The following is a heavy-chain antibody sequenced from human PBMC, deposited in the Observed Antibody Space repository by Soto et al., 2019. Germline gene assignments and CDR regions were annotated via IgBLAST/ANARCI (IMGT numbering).Heavy chain of an antibody. J-gene: IGHJ6*03. CDR3: ARVDLTGDLSGYYYYMDV. Sequence: GGSLRLSCAASGFTVSSNYMSWVRQAPGKGLEWVSVIYSGGSTYYADSVKGRFTISRDNSKNTLYLQMNSLRAEDTAVYYCARVDLTGDLSGYYYYMDVWGKWTTVTVSS. CDR2: IYSGGST. D-gene: IGHD7-27*01. V-gene: IGHV3-66*01. CDR1: GFTVSSNY.